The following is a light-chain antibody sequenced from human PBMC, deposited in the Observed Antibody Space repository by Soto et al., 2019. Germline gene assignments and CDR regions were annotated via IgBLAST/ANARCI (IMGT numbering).Light chain of an antibody. CDR3: QQYISYLYT. CDR2: KAS. J-gene: IGKJ2*01. V-gene: IGKV1-5*03. CDR1: QSISSY. Sequence: DIQMTQSPSTLSASVGDRVTITCRASQSISSYLAWYQQKPGKAPKLLIYKASSLESGVPSRFSGSGSGTEFTLTNSSLQPDDFATYYCQQYISYLYTFGQGTKLEMK.